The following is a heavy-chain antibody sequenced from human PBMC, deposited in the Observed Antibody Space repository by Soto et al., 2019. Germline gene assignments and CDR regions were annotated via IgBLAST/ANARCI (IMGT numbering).Heavy chain of an antibody. CDR1: GGSISSYY. CDR3: ACYDFWSGYKVFDY. CDR2: IYYSGST. Sequence: QVQLQESGPGLVKPSETLSLTCTVSGGSISSYYWSWIRQPPGKGLEWIGYIYYSGSTNYNPSLKSRVTISVDTSKNHFSLKLSSVTAADTAVYYCACYDFWSGYKVFDYWGQGTLVTVSS. J-gene: IGHJ4*02. V-gene: IGHV4-59*01. D-gene: IGHD3-3*01.